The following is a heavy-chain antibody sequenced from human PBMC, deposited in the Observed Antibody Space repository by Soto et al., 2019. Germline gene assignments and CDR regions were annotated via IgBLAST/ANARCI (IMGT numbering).Heavy chain of an antibody. CDR3: ARGPLFDY. V-gene: IGHV4-34*01. J-gene: IGHJ4*02. Sequence: SETLSLTCAVYGGSFSGYYWSWIRQPPGKGLEWIGEINHSGSTNYNPSLKSRVTISVDTSKNQFSLKLSSVTAADTAVYYCARGPLFDYWGQGTLVTVSS. CDR2: INHSGST. CDR1: GGSFSGYY.